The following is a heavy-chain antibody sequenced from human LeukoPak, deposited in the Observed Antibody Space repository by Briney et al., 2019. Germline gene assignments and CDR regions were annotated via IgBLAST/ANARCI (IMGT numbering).Heavy chain of an antibody. CDR3: ARADSGSWIDP. V-gene: IGHV4-59*01. Sequence: SETLSPTCTVSGDSISTWYWSWLRQPPGKGLEWIGSIYYGGSSNYNPSLKSRVTISVDTSKNQFSLKLSSVIVADTAIYYCARADSGSWIDPWGQGALVTVSS. CDR1: GDSISTWY. D-gene: IGHD3-10*01. J-gene: IGHJ5*02. CDR2: IYYGGSS.